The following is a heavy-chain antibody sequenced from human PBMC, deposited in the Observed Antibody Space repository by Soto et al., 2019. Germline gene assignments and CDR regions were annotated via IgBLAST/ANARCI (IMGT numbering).Heavy chain of an antibody. V-gene: IGHV3-21*01. CDR1: GFTFSSYS. CDR3: ARDGEYDYVWGSYRYTSNFDY. D-gene: IGHD3-16*02. Sequence: EVQLVESGGGLVKPGGSLRLSCAASGFTFSSYSMNWVRQAPGKGLEWVSSISSSSSYIYYADSVKGRFTISRDNAKNALYRQMNSLRAEDTAVYYCARDGEYDYVWGSYRYTSNFDYWGQGTLVTVAS. J-gene: IGHJ4*02. CDR2: ISSSSSYI.